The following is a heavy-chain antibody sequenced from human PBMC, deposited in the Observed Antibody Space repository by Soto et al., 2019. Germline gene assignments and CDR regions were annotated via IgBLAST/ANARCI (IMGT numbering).Heavy chain of an antibody. CDR2: IWYDGSNK. D-gene: IGHD1-26*01. V-gene: IGHV3-33*01. CDR1: GFTLSSYR. J-gene: IGHJ6*02. Sequence: PGGTLSLSFEASGFTLSSYRMHWVRQAPGKGLEWVAVIWYDGSNKYYADSVKGRFTISRDNSKNTLYLQMNSLRAEDTAVYYCAREDSSWELLPGNGMDVWGQGTTVTVSS. CDR3: AREDSSWELLPGNGMDV.